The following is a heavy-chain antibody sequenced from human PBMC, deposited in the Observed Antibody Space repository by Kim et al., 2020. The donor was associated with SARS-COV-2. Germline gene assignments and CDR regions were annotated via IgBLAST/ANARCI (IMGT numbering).Heavy chain of an antibody. J-gene: IGHJ3*02. V-gene: IGHV1-8*01. CDR3: ARVQSGSYFEDAFDI. D-gene: IGHD1-26*01. Sequence: KVQGRVTMTRNNSISTAYMERSSLRSEDTAVYYCARVQSGSYFEDAFDIWGQGTMVTVSS.